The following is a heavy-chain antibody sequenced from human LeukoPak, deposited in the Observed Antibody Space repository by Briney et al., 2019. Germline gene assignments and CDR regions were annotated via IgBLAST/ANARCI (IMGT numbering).Heavy chain of an antibody. D-gene: IGHD3-10*01. CDR3: ARLPKKYYYGSGRNLGPAYYFDY. CDR2: IYYTGSV. Sequence: RASETLSLTCTVSGGSISSFYLSWIRQPPGKGLEWIGYIYYTGSVNYNPSLKSRVTISVDMSKNQFSLKLSSVTAADTAVYYCARLPKKYYYGSGRNLGPAYYFDYWGQGTLVTVSS. V-gene: IGHV4-59*12. J-gene: IGHJ4*02. CDR1: GGSISSFY.